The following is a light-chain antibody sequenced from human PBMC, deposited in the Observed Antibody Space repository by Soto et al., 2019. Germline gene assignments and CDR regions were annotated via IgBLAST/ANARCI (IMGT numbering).Light chain of an antibody. V-gene: IGKV3-11*01. CDR2: DAS. CDR1: QSVSSY. CDR3: QQRSNWPPYT. Sequence: EIVLTQSPATLSLSPGERATLSCRASQSVSSYLAWYQQKPGQAPRLLIYDASNRATGIPARFSGSGYGTDFTRTISSLEPEDFAVYYCQQRSNWPPYTFGQGTKLEIK. J-gene: IGKJ2*01.